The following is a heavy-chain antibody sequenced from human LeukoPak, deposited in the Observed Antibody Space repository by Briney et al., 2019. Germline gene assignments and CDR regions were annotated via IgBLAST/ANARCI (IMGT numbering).Heavy chain of an antibody. CDR2: IDRSGST. J-gene: IGHJ4*02. D-gene: IGHD3-10*01. V-gene: IGHV4-38-2*02. CDR1: GYSISSGYY. Sequence: SGTLSLTCAVSGYSISSGYYWGWIRQPPGKGLEWIGSIDRSGSTYYNPSLKSRVTISVDTSKNQFSLKLSSVTAAHTAVYYCARDRAGSGRIDYYFDYWGQGTLVTVSS. CDR3: ARDRAGSGRIDYYFDY.